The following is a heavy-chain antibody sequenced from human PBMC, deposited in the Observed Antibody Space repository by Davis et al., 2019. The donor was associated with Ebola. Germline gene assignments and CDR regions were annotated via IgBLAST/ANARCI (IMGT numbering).Heavy chain of an antibody. J-gene: IGHJ6*02. D-gene: IGHD1-26*01. Sequence: ASVTVSCQTSGYTFTGYYIHWVRQAPGQGLEWMGWVNPNSGATNYAQKFQGRVTMTRDTSITTAYMALSSLRSDDSAVFFCAIAVKVPTTKPYYHYGLDVWGQGTTITVSS. CDR3: AIAVKVPTTKPYYHYGLDV. CDR1: GYTFTGYY. V-gene: IGHV1-2*02. CDR2: VNPNSGAT.